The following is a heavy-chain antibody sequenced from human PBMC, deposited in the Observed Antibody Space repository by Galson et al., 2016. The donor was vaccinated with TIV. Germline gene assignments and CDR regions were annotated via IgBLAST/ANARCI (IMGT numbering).Heavy chain of an antibody. CDR3: ARHVGQWMDYFDY. CDR2: IYSGGST. D-gene: IGHD6-19*01. V-gene: IGHV3-53*05. Sequence: SLRLSCAASGFIVSSNYMTWVRQAPGKGLEWVSLIYSGGSTSYADSVKGRFTISRDNSKNTVYLQMNSLRDEDTAMYYCARHVGQWMDYFDYWGQGTLVTVSS. J-gene: IGHJ4*02. CDR1: GFIVSSNY.